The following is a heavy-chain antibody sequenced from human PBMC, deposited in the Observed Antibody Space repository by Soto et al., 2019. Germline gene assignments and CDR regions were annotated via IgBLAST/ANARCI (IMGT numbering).Heavy chain of an antibody. CDR3: ARAQGYFSGGSCYSEPQFDY. Sequence: GASVKVSCKASGGTFSSYAISWVRQAPGQGLEWMGGIIPIFGTANYAQKFQGRVTITADESTSTAYMELSSLRSEDTAVYYCARAQGYFSGGSCYSEPQFDYWGQGTLVTVSS. D-gene: IGHD2-15*01. J-gene: IGHJ4*02. CDR2: IIPIFGTA. CDR1: GGTFSSYA. V-gene: IGHV1-69*13.